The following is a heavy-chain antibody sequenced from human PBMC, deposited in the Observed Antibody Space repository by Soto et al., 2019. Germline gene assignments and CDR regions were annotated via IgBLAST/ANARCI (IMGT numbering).Heavy chain of an antibody. J-gene: IGHJ5*02. V-gene: IGHV2-26*04. D-gene: IGHD6-13*01. CDR1: GFSLSNAGLG. CDR2: IFSNDEK. Sequence: QVTVKESGPVLVKPTETLTLTCTVSGFSLSNAGLGVSWIRQPPGKALEWLAHIFSNDEKSYSTSLKSRLTTYKDTSKSTVVLTMTNMDPVDTATYSCSSTYSTSWYWFDPWGQGTLVTVSS. CDR3: SSTYSTSWYWFDP.